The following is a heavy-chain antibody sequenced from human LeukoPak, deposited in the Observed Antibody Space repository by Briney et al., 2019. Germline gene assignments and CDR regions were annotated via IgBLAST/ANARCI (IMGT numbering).Heavy chain of an antibody. D-gene: IGHD1-14*01. V-gene: IGHV4-59*01. J-gene: IGHJ3*01. CDR3: AGDTGNDAFDL. CDR1: GGSISSNY. Sequence: SETLSLTCTVSGGSISSNYWSWVRQPPGKGLEWIGYIHYSGRTNYNPSLKSRVTISVDTSKNQFSLKLSSVTAADTAVYYCAGDTGNDAFDLWGQGTMVTVSS. CDR2: IHYSGRT.